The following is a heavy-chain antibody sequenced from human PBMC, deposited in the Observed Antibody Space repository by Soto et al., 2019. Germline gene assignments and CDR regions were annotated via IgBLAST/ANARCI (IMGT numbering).Heavy chain of an antibody. CDR2: ISGGGGNS. J-gene: IGHJ4*02. V-gene: IGHV3-23*01. D-gene: IGHD6-19*01. CDR3: AKETFGVGWTLDF. CDR1: CFNFGDYT. Sequence: QLLESGGGLVQPGGSRRLSCAASCFNFGDYTMTWVRQAPGKGLVWISTISGGGGNSYYADVVKGRFTITRDNSKNTLYLQMNSLKGEDTALYYCAKETFGVGWTLDFWGQGTLVTVSS.